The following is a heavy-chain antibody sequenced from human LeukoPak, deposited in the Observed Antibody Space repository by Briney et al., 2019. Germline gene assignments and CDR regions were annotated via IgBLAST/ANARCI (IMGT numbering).Heavy chain of an antibody. V-gene: IGHV3-23*01. D-gene: IGHD6-19*01. J-gene: IGHJ4*02. CDR2: ISGSGGST. CDR1: GFTFSSYA. Sequence: PGGSLRLSCAASGFTFSSYAMSWVRQAPGKGLEWVSGISGSGGSTYYADSVKGRFTISRDNSKNTLFLQMNSLRAEDTAAYYCATTGIAVATHYFDYWGQGTLVTVSS. CDR3: ATTGIAVATHYFDY.